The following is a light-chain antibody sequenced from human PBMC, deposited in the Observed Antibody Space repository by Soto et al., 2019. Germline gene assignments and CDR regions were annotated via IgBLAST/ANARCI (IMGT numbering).Light chain of an antibody. Sequence: EIVLTQYPGTLSVSPGERATLSCWASQSVGSDLAWYQQKPGEAPRVLIYGASTTATGVPARFSGSGSGTQFTLIISRLQSEDSAVYYCKQYNNWYSFGQGTRLEI. CDR2: GAS. V-gene: IGKV3-15*01. J-gene: IGKJ2*03. CDR1: QSVGSD. CDR3: KQYNNWYS.